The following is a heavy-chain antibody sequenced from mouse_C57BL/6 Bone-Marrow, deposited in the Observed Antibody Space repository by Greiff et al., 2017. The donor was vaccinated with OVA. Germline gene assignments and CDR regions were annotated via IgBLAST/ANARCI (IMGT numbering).Heavy chain of an antibody. J-gene: IGHJ2*01. D-gene: IGHD1-1*01. CDR2: IDPENGDT. Sequence: VQLKESGAELVRPGASVKLSCTASGFNIKDDYMHWVKQRPEQGLEWIGWIDPENGDTEYASKFQGKATITADTSSNTAYLQLSSLTSEDTAVYYCTTFPKFIATVVATRGYWGQGTTLTVSS. CDR3: TTFPKFIATVVATRGY. V-gene: IGHV14-4*01. CDR1: GFNIKDDY.